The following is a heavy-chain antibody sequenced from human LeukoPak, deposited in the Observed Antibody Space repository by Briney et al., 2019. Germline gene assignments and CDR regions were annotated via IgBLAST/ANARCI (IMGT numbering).Heavy chain of an antibody. Sequence: SETLSLTCTVSGGSISSGGYNWSWIRQHPGKGLEWIGYIYYSGSTYYNPSLKSRVTISVDTSKNQFSLKLSSVTAADTAVYYCARFHMVRGVVNHFDYWGQGTLVTVSS. J-gene: IGHJ4*02. V-gene: IGHV4-31*03. D-gene: IGHD3-10*01. CDR2: IYYSGST. CDR3: ARFHMVRGVVNHFDY. CDR1: GGSISSGGYN.